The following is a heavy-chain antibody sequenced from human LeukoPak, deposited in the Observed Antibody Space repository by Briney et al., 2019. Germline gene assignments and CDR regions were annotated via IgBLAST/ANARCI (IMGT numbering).Heavy chain of an antibody. D-gene: IGHD2-2*01. CDR1: GGSFSGYY. CDR2: INHSGST. Sequence: SETLSLTCAVYGGSFSGYYWSWIRQPPGKGLEWIGEINHSGSTNYNPSLKCRVTISVDTSKNQFSLKLSSVTAADTAVYYCAREGIVVVPAAIGFDYWGQGTLVTVSS. V-gene: IGHV4-34*01. J-gene: IGHJ4*02. CDR3: AREGIVVVPAAIGFDY.